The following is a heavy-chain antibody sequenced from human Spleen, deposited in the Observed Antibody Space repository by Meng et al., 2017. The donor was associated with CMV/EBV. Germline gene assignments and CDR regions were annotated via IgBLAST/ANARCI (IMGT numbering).Heavy chain of an antibody. D-gene: IGHD3-3*01. CDR1: GGTFSRYA. J-gene: IGHJ6*02. V-gene: IGHV1-69*05. Sequence: SVKVSCKASGGTFSRYAISWVRQAPGQGLEWMGGIIPIFGIANYAQKFQGRVTITTDESTSTAYMELSSLRSEDTAVYYCAIILEWLSPTVYYYGMDVWGQGTTVTVSS. CDR3: AIILEWLSPTVYYYGMDV. CDR2: IIPIFGIA.